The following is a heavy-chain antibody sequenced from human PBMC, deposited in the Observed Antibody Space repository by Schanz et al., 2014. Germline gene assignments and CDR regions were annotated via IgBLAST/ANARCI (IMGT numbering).Heavy chain of an antibody. V-gene: IGHV3-7*01. CDR2: INQAASVQ. CDR3: VKIGYTHWSLDD. Sequence: EVQLLESGGTVVQPGGSLRVSCAASGFVFRTFAMYWVRQAPGKGLEWVAAINQAASVQYYVDSVKGRFTISRDDAKNSHYLQMNSLRVEDTAVFYCVKIGYTHWSLDDWGQGILVTVSS. D-gene: IGHD6-13*01. J-gene: IGHJ4*02. CDR1: GFVFRTFA.